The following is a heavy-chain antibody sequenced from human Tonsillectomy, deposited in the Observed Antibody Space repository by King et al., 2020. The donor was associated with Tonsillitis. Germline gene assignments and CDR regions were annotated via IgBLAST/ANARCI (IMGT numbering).Heavy chain of an antibody. V-gene: IGHV3-30*04. CDR1: GFTFSSYA. CDR2: ISYDGSNK. CDR3: ARDPGTKYYFDY. Sequence: QLVQSGGGVVQPGRSLRLSCAASGFTFSSYAMHWVRPAPGKGLEWVAVISYDGSNKYYADSVKGRFTISRDNSKNTLYLQMNSLRAEDTAVYYCARDPGTKYYFDYWRQGTLVTVST. J-gene: IGHJ4*02.